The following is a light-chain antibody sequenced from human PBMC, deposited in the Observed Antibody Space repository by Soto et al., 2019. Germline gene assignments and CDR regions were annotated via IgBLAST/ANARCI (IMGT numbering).Light chain of an antibody. CDR3: QHSYGTPRT. CDR2: AAS. J-gene: IGKJ1*01. CDR1: QSISNY. Sequence: DIQMTQSPSSLSASVGDRVTITCRTSQSISNYLNWYQHKPGKAPKVLISAASNLQRGVPSRFSGSGSGTDFTLTITSLQPEDSATYYCQHSYGTPRTFGQGTKVDIK. V-gene: IGKV1-39*01.